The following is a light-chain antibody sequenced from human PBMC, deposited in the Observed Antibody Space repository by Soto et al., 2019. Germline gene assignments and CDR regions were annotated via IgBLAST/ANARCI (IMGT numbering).Light chain of an antibody. J-gene: IGLJ2*01. CDR3: ASWDDSLNGVV. Sequence: QSVLTQPPSVSGAPGQRVTISCTGSSSNIGAGYDVHWYQQRPGTAPKLLIFGNNLRPSGVPDRFSGSKSGTSASLAISGLQSEDEADYHCASWDDSLNGVVFGGGTKLTVL. CDR1: SSNIGAGYD. CDR2: GNN. V-gene: IGLV1-40*01.